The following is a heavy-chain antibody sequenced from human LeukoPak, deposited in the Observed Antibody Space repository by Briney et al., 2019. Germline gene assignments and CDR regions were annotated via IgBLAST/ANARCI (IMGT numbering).Heavy chain of an antibody. CDR1: GFTFSSFG. CDR2: IWYDGSNK. V-gene: IGHV3-33*01. CDR3: ARFRDGVFSGGDYYNGMDV. D-gene: IGHD3-16*01. Sequence: GGSLRLSCAASGFTFSSFGMHWVRQGPDKGLEWVALIWYDGSNKHYTDSVKGRYNVSRDNSRNTLYLHMNSLRVEDTAVYYCARFRDGVFSGGDYYNGMDVWGQGTTVTVSS. J-gene: IGHJ6*02.